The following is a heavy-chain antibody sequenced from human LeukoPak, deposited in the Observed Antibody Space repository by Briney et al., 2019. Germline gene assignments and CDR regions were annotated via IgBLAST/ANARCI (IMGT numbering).Heavy chain of an antibody. V-gene: IGHV3-7*01. J-gene: IGHJ4*02. CDR3: PRDSPRGDLDY. Sequence: GGSLRLSCEVSDFTLSNSLMRWARQAPGKGLEWVANIKQDGSKKYYVDSVKGRFTVSRDNARNSLFLQMNSLRAEVTAVYYCPRDSPRGDLDYWGQGTLVTVSS. CDR1: DFTLSNSL. D-gene: IGHD4-17*01. CDR2: IKQDGSKK.